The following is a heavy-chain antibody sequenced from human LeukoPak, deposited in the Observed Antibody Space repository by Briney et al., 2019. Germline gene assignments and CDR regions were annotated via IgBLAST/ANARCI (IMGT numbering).Heavy chain of an antibody. CDR3: ARDASRITMVRGVIGSAFDI. CDR2: ISAYNGNT. Sequence: ASVKVSCKASGYTLTSYGISWVRQAPGQGLEWMGWISAYNGNTNYAQKLQGRVTMTTDTSTSTAYMELRSLRSDDTAVYYCARDASRITMVRGVIGSAFDIWGQGTMVTVSS. V-gene: IGHV1-18*01. J-gene: IGHJ3*02. CDR1: GYTLTSYG. D-gene: IGHD3-10*01.